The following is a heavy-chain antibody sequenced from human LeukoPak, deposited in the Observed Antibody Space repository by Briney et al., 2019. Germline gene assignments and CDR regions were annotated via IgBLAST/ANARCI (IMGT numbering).Heavy chain of an antibody. CDR3: ARDVTYHGGDWFDP. Sequence: VGTLRLSCAASEFTSSSYTMSWVRQAPGEGVEVVSYISSTASTKHYADSVKGRFTISRDNAKNSLYLHMNSLRAEDTAVYYCARDVTYHGGDWFDPWGQGTLVTVSS. CDR2: ISSTASTK. V-gene: IGHV3-48*04. D-gene: IGHD4-23*01. CDR1: EFTSSSYT. J-gene: IGHJ5*02.